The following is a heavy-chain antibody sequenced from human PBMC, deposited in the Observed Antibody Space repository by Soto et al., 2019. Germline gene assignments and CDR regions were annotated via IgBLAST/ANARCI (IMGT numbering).Heavy chain of an antibody. CDR2: IYWDDDK. V-gene: IGHV2-5*02. CDR1: GFSLNKKKKG. Sequence: KPETAKQPLRKRCTFSGFSLNKKKKGVGWIRQPPGKALEWLAPIYWDDDKRYSPSLKSRLTITKDTSKNQVVLTMTNMDPVDTATYYCALWGGTLNWFDPWGQGTLVTVSS. J-gene: IGHJ5*02. CDR3: ALWGGTLNWFDP. D-gene: IGHD7-27*01.